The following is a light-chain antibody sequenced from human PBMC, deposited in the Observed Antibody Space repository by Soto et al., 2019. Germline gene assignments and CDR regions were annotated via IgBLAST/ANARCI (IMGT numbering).Light chain of an antibody. CDR2: LGS. CDR1: QSLLHSNGYNY. J-gene: IGKJ1*01. Sequence: DIVMNQSPLSLPVTPGEPASLSSRSSQSLLHSNGYNYLDWYLPKPGQSPQLLIYLGSIRASGVPDGFSGRGSGADFTLKISRVESEDVGVYFCMQALQTPWTFGQGTKVEIK. V-gene: IGKV2-28*01. CDR3: MQALQTPWT.